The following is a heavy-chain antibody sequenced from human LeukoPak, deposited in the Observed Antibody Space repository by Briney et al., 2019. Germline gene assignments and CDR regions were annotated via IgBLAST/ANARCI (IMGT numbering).Heavy chain of an antibody. CDR1: GGSISSGGYY. CDR3: ARGIRGNRVDP. CDR2: IYHSGST. V-gene: IGHV4-30-2*01. Sequence: SQTLSLTCTVSGGSISSGGYYWSWIRQPPGKGLEWIGYIYHSGSTYYNPSLKSRVTISVDRSKNQFSLKLSSVTAADTAVYYCARGIRGNRVDPWGQGTLVTVSS. J-gene: IGHJ5*02. D-gene: IGHD1-14*01.